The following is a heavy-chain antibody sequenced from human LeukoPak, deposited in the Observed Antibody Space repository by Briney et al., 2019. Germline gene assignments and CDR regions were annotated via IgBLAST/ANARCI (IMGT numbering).Heavy chain of an antibody. CDR3: AKDISLYGVTPPDL. Sequence: GGSLRLSCAASGFTFSSYSMNWVRQAPGKGLEWVSYISSSSSTIYYADSVRGRFTISRDNSKNTLYLQMNSLRAEDTAVYYCAKDISLYGVTPPDLWGRGTLVTVSS. J-gene: IGHJ2*01. CDR2: ISSSSSTI. CDR1: GFTFSSYS. V-gene: IGHV3-48*01. D-gene: IGHD4-17*01.